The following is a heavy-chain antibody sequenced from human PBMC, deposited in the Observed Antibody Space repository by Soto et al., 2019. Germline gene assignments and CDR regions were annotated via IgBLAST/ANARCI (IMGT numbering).Heavy chain of an antibody. V-gene: IGHV4-30-4*01. D-gene: IGHD5-12*01. CDR1: GGSISSGDYY. CDR2: IYYSGST. J-gene: IGHJ4*02. CDR3: ARLTVDIVATTLDY. Sequence: TLSLTCTVSGGSISSGDYYWSWIRQPPGKGLEWIGYIYYSGSTYYNPSLKSRVTISVDTSKNQFSLKLSSVTAADTAVYYCARLTVDIVATTLDYWGQGTLVTVSS.